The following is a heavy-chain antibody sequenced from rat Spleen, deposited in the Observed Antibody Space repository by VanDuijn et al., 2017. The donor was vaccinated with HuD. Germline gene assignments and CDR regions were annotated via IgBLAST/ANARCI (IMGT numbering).Heavy chain of an antibody. J-gene: IGHJ3*01. V-gene: IGHV2S12*01. CDR1: GFSLSNNG. CDR2: ISSGGNI. Sequence: QVQLKESGPGLVQPSQTLSLTCTVSGFSLSNNGVSWVRQPPGKGLEWIAAISSGGNIYYNSALKSRLSISRDTSRSQVFLKMISLKTEDTATYYCARGGLWFAYWGQGTLVTVSS. CDR3: ARGGLWFAY.